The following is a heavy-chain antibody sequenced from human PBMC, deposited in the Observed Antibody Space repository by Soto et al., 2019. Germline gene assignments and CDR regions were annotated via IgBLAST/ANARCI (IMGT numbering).Heavy chain of an antibody. CDR2: INPNSGGT. CDR1: GYTFTGYY. D-gene: IGHD3-3*01. J-gene: IGHJ4*02. V-gene: IGHV1-2*04. CDR3: ARDAGYDFWSGYCDY. Sequence: ASVKVSCKASGYTFTGYYMHWVRQAPGQGLEWMGWINPNSGGTNYAQKFQGWVTMTRDTSIGTAYTELSRLRSDDTAVYYCARDAGYDFWSGYCDYWGQGTLVTVSS.